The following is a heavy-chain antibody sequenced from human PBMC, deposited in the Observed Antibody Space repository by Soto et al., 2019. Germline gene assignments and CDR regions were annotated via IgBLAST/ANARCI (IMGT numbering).Heavy chain of an antibody. Sequence: ASVKVSCKASGGTFSSYAISWVRQAPGQGLEWMGGIIPIFGTANYAQKFQGRVTITADESTSTAYLELSSLRSEDTAVYYCARGRYSSSWYYYYGTDVWGQGTTVTVSS. CDR1: GGTFSSYA. D-gene: IGHD6-6*01. J-gene: IGHJ6*02. V-gene: IGHV1-69*13. CDR3: ARGRYSSSWYYYYGTDV. CDR2: IIPIFGTA.